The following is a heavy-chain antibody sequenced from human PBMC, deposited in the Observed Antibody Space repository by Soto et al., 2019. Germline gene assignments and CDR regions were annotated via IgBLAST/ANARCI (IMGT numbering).Heavy chain of an antibody. CDR1: GFTFSNFG. CDR3: GRCNGDDCHSPVDY. Sequence: QVQLVESGGGVVQPGGSLRLSCAASGFTFSNFGMHWVRQAPGKGLEWVADITKNGRNKDYADSVKGRLAISRDNSKNTLELQMSSLRVEDTAMYYCGRCNGDDCHSPVDYWGQGTLVTVSS. CDR2: ITKNGRNK. J-gene: IGHJ4*02. D-gene: IGHD2-8*01. V-gene: IGHV3-30*03.